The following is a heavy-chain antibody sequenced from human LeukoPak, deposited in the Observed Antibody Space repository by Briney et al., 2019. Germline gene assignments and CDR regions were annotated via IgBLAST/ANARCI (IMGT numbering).Heavy chain of an antibody. CDR1: GGSISSYY. V-gene: IGHV4-59*08. CDR2: IYYSGST. CDR3: AGQFYCSGGSCFFDY. D-gene: IGHD2-15*01. Sequence: PSETLSLTCTVSGGSISSYYWSWIRQPPGKGLEWIGYIYYSGSTNYNPSLKSRVTIPVDTSKNQFSLKLSSVTAADTAVYYCAGQFYCSGGSCFFDYWGQGTLVTVSS. J-gene: IGHJ4*02.